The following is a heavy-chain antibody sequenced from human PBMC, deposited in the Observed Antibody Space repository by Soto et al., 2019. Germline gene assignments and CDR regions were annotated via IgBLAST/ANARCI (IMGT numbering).Heavy chain of an antibody. Sequence: GGSLKISCSGSGYHFSTYYIGWVRQSPRKGLEGLGLIHPRDSDTRYSPSFQGQVTISVDQSINTAYLQWSSLKASDIAAYYCARQHTSNWNSPNDYYYYGMDVWGQGTTVTVSS. CDR1: GYHFSTYY. D-gene: IGHD1-7*01. J-gene: IGHJ6*02. CDR3: ARQHTSNWNSPNDYYYYGMDV. CDR2: IHPRDSDT. V-gene: IGHV5-51*01.